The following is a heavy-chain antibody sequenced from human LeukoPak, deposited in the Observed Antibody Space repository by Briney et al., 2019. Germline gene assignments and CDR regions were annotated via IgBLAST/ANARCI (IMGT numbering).Heavy chain of an antibody. J-gene: IGHJ4*02. CDR1: GFTVSTNY. D-gene: IGHD3-22*01. Sequence: GGSLRLSCAASGFTVSTNYMSWVRQAPGKGLEWVSVIYSGGSTYYADSVKDRFTISRDNSKNTLYLQMNSLRAEDTAVYYCARPVPGGDYYDSSGSSGYWGQGTLVTVSS. CDR3: ARPVPGGDYYDSSGSSGY. V-gene: IGHV3-53*01. CDR2: IYSGGST.